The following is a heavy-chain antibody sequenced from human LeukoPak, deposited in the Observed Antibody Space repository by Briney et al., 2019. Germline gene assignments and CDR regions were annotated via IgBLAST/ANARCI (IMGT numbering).Heavy chain of an antibody. CDR2: ISSSGGTT. Sequence: GGSLTLSCAASGFTFSSYAMNWVPPAPGNGLEWVSVISSSGGTTYYSDSVKGRFIISRDNSKNTLYLQMNSLRAEDTAVYYCAKAGIAVPATPEYCGKGTQVTVSS. CDR1: GFTFSSYA. J-gene: IGHJ4*02. CDR3: AKAGIAVPATPEY. D-gene: IGHD6-19*01. V-gene: IGHV3-23*01.